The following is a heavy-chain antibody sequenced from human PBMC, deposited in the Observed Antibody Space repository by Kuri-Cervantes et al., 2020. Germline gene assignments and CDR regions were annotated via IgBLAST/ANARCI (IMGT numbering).Heavy chain of an antibody. CDR2: MNPNTGRT. CDR3: ARMYSSGWYV. J-gene: IGHJ4*02. V-gene: IGHV1-8*02. Sequence: ASVKVSCKASGYTFTSYAMHWVRQAPGQRLEWMGWMNPNTGRTGYARHFQGRVTMTRNTSISTAYLELSSLISEDTAMYYCARMYSSGWYVWGQGTLVTVSS. D-gene: IGHD6-19*01. CDR1: GYTFTSYA.